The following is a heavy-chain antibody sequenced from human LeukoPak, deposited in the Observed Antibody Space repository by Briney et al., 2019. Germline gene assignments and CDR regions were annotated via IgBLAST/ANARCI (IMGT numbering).Heavy chain of an antibody. D-gene: IGHD6-19*01. CDR3: ATRPGYSSGRGDAFDI. J-gene: IGHJ3*02. CDR2: ISAYNGNT. V-gene: IGHV1-18*04. CDR1: GYTFTGYY. Sequence: ASVKVSCKASGYTFTGYYMHWVRQAPGQGLEWMGWISAYNGNTNYAQKLQGRVTMTTDTSTSTAYMELRSLRSDDTAVYYCATRPGYSSGRGDAFDIWGQGTMVTVSS.